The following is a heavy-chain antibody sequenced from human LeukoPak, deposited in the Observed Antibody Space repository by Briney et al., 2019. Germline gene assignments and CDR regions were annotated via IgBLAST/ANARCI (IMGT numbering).Heavy chain of an antibody. J-gene: IGHJ4*02. CDR3: HRPTGAADY. CDR2: ISWNSGSI. D-gene: IGHD3-10*01. CDR1: GFTFDDYA. Sequence: PGGSLRLSCAASGFTFDDYAMHWVRQAPGKGLEWVSGISWNSGSIGYADSVKGRFTISRDNAKNSLYLQMNSLRAEDTAVYYCHRPTGAADYWGQGTLVTVSS. V-gene: IGHV3-9*01.